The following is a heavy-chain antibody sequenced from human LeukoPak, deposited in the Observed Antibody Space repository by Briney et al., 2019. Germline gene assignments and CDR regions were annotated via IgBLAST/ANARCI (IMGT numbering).Heavy chain of an antibody. J-gene: IGHJ5*02. CDR1: GGSISSGGYY. Sequence: PSETLSLTCTVSGGSISSGGYYWSWIRQHPGKGLEWIGYIYYSGSTYYNPSLKSRVTISVATSKSQFSLKLSSVTAADTAVYYCARDRGRYCSSTSCLGRFDPWGQGTLVTVSS. CDR3: ARDRGRYCSSTSCLGRFDP. D-gene: IGHD2-2*01. V-gene: IGHV4-31*03. CDR2: IYYSGST.